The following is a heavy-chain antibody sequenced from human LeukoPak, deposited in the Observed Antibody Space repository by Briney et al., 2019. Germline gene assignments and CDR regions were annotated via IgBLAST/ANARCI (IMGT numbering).Heavy chain of an antibody. CDR1: GFTVSSNY. CDR2: ISSSSSYI. V-gene: IGHV3-21*01. CDR3: ASRVVPAV. Sequence: GGSLRLSCAVSGFTVSSNYMNWVRQAPGKGLEWVSSISSSSSYIYYADSVKGRFTISRDNAKNSLYLQMNSLRAEDTAVYYCASRVVPAVWGQGTLVTVSS. D-gene: IGHD2-2*01. J-gene: IGHJ4*02.